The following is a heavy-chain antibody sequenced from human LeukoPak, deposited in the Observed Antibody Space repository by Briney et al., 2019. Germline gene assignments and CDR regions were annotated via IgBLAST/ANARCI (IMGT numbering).Heavy chain of an antibody. CDR3: ARGILSYDILTPSGGMDV. CDR1: GYTFTGYY. Sequence: GASVKVSCKASGYTFTGYYMHWVRQAPGQGLEWMGWINPNSGGTNYAQKFQGWVTMTRDTSISTAYMELSRLRSDDTAVYYCARGILSYDILTPSGGMDVWGQGTTVTVSS. V-gene: IGHV1-2*04. J-gene: IGHJ6*02. CDR2: INPNSGGT. D-gene: IGHD3-9*01.